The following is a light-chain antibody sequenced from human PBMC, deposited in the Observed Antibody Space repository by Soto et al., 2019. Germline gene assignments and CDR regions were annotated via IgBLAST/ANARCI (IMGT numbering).Light chain of an antibody. V-gene: IGKV1-5*01. CDR3: QHYKSASPWT. CDR2: DAS. CDR1: QSISRW. Sequence: DIQMTQSPSTLSASVGDRVTITCRASQSISRWLAWYQQKPGKAPKLLIYDASTLESGVPSRFSGRGSGTEFILTISSLQPEDFATYFCQHYKSASPWTFGQGTKVDI. J-gene: IGKJ1*01.